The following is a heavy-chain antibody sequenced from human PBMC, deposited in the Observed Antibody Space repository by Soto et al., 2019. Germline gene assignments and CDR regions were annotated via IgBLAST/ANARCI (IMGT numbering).Heavy chain of an antibody. CDR3: ARELPTTIRGGYYYSYVMDV. Sequence: EVQLVESGGGLVQPGGSLRLSCAASGFIFSSYWMHWVRQAPGKGLVWVSRLHSDGRTTTYADSVKGRFTISRDNAKNTLYLQMNSLRDEDTAVYYCARELPTTIRGGYYYSYVMDVWGQGTTVTVSS. D-gene: IGHD2-2*02. CDR2: LHSDGRTT. V-gene: IGHV3-74*03. CDR1: GFIFSSYW. J-gene: IGHJ6*02.